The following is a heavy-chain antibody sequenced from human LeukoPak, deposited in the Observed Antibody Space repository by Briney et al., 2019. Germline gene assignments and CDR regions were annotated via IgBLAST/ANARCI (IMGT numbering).Heavy chain of an antibody. J-gene: IGHJ1*01. Sequence: SETLSLTCTVSGGSISSGHYSWSWIRQHPGKGLEWIGSIYYSGSTYSNPSLKSRLTISEDKSKNQFSLKLSSVTAADTAVYFCARVERYHEYFQDWGQGTLAIVSS. D-gene: IGHD3-3*01. CDR3: ARVERYHEYFQD. CDR2: IYYSGST. V-gene: IGHV4-31*03. CDR1: GGSISSGHYS.